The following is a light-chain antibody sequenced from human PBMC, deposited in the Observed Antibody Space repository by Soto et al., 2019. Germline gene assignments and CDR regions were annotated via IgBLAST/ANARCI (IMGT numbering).Light chain of an antibody. J-gene: IGLJ2*01. CDR3: AAWDDSLNGVV. Sequence: QSVLTQPPSASGTPGQRFTISCSGSRSNIGSNTVNWYQQLPGTAPKLLIYSNNQRPSGVPDRFSGSKSGTSASLAISGLQSEDEADYYCAAWDDSLNGVVFGGGTKLTVL. V-gene: IGLV1-44*01. CDR2: SNN. CDR1: RSNIGSNT.